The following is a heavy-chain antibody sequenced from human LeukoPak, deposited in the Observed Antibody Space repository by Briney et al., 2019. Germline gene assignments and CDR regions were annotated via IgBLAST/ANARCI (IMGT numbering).Heavy chain of an antibody. CDR3: AKTYMWSIDAFHI. Sequence: PGGSLRLSCAASGFTFSNYAMSWVRQAPGKGLEWVSGITARVDSTYYADSVKGRVTISRDNSKNTLFLQLNSLRAEDAAVYYCAKTYMWSIDAFHIWGQGTMVTVSS. V-gene: IGHV3-23*01. CDR1: GFTFSNYA. CDR2: ITARVDST. D-gene: IGHD2-8*02. J-gene: IGHJ3*02.